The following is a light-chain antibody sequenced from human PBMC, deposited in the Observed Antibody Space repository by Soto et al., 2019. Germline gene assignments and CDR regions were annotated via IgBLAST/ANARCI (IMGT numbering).Light chain of an antibody. Sequence: DIQMTQSASSLPASVGDTVTISCQASQYISKYLNWFQQKPGKAPKLLIYDVFNVETGVPSRFSGRGSGTDFTLIISNLQPEYFATYYCQQYDQLPITFGGGTKVDI. J-gene: IGKJ4*01. CDR1: QYISKY. CDR2: DVF. V-gene: IGKV1-33*01. CDR3: QQYDQLPIT.